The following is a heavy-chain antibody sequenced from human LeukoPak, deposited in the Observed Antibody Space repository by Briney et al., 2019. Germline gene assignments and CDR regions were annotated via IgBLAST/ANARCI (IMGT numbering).Heavy chain of an antibody. V-gene: IGHV4-39*01. Sequence: SETLSLTCTVSGGSIDSSSYYWDWIRQPPGKGLEWLGNIYYSGTTFYTSSLKSRVTISTDMSKNQFSLRLTSVTAADTAVYCCARQRANYFYHYMDVWGKGTTVIVSS. CDR3: ARQRANYFYHYMDV. J-gene: IGHJ6*03. CDR2: IYYSGTT. CDR1: GGSIDSSSYY.